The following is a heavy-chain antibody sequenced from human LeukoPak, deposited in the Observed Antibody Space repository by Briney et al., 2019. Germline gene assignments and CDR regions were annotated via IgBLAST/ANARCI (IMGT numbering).Heavy chain of an antibody. J-gene: IGHJ4*02. V-gene: IGHV3-23*01. CDR3: AKSGYNRFDY. CDR2: ISGSGSGGST. D-gene: IGHD5-24*01. Sequence: GGSLRLSCAASGFTFSSSAMSWVRQAPGKGLEWVSSISGSGSGGSTYYADSVKGRFTISRDNSRNTLYLQMNSLIAEDTAVYYCAKSGYNRFDYWGQGTRVTVSS. CDR1: GFTFSSSA.